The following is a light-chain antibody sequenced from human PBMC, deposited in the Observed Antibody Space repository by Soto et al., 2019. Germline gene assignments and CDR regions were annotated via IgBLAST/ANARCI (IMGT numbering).Light chain of an antibody. J-gene: IGKJ5*01. CDR2: RAS. CDR3: QQYHHWPPIT. CDR1: QNIDIN. Sequence: EIVMTQSPATVSVSPGERATLACRASQNIDINIVWYQQKPGQAPRLLIFRASTRATGIPARFSGSGSGTEFTLTISSLQSEDFAVYYCQQYHHWPPITFGQGTRLEIK. V-gene: IGKV3-15*01.